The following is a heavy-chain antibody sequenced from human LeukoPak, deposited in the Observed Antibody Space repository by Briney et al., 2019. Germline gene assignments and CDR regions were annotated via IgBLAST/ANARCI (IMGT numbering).Heavy chain of an antibody. D-gene: IGHD6-19*01. CDR3: AREGGEYSSGWIFDY. Sequence: SETLSLTCTVSGGSISSSSYYWGWIRQPPGKGLEWIGSIYYSGSTYYNPSLKSRVTISVDTSKNQFSLKLSSVTAADTAVYYCAREGGEYSSGWIFDYWGQGTLVTVSS. CDR1: GGSISSSSYY. V-gene: IGHV4-39*07. J-gene: IGHJ4*02. CDR2: IYYSGST.